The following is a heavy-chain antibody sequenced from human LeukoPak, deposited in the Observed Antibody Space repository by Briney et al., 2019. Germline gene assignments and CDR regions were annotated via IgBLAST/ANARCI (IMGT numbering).Heavy chain of an antibody. CDR1: GFTFSDYA. D-gene: IGHD3-10*01. Sequence: GRSLRPSCAGSGFTFSDYALHWVRQAPGKGLEWVAVIFSDGTKKFYADSVKGRFTITRDNSNNRLFLQMDSLRPEDTALYYCARPIYGSGSLTALYWGQGTLVTVSS. V-gene: IGHV3-30*04. J-gene: IGHJ4*02. CDR3: ARPIYGSGSLTALY. CDR2: IFSDGTKK.